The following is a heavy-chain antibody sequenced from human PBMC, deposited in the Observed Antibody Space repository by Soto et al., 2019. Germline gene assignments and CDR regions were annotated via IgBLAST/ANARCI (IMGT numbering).Heavy chain of an antibody. J-gene: IGHJ4*02. CDR3: GRDGALGDTAVVDS. CDR2: IWYDGSNK. CDR1: GFTFSTYG. D-gene: IGHD5-18*01. Sequence: QVQLVESGGGVVQPGKSLRLSCAASGFTFSTYGMHWVRQAPGKGLGWVAVIWYDGSNKYHGDSLKGRFTISRDNSKNTLYLQITNLRAEDTAVYYCGRDGALGDTAVVDSWGQGTLVTVSS. V-gene: IGHV3-33*01.